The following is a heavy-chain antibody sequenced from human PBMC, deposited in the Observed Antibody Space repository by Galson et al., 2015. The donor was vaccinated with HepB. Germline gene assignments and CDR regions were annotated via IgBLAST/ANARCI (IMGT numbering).Heavy chain of an antibody. CDR1: GYSFTSYW. J-gene: IGHJ2*01. V-gene: IGHV5-51*01. Sequence: QSGAEVKKPGESLKISCKGSGYSFTSYWIGWVRQMPGKGLEWMGIIYPGDSDTRYSPSFQGQVTISADKSISTAYLQWSSLKASDTAMYYCARCHCDDILTGLEWYFDLWGRGTQGAVSS. D-gene: IGHD3-9*01. CDR3: ARCHCDDILTGLEWYFDL. CDR2: IYPGDSDT.